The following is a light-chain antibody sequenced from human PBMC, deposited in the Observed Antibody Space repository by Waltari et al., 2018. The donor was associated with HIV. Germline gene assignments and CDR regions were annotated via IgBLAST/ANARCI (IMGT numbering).Light chain of an antibody. Sequence: QSALTQPASVSGSPGQSITIPCTGSNSDVGGYNYVSWYQHHPGEAPNLLIFDVSNRPSGVSSRFSGSKSGNTATLTISGLQADDEAIYYCSSFTGSSTLVVFGGGTRLTVL. J-gene: IGLJ2*01. V-gene: IGLV2-14*03. CDR3: SSFTGSSTLVV. CDR1: NSDVGGYNY. CDR2: DVS.